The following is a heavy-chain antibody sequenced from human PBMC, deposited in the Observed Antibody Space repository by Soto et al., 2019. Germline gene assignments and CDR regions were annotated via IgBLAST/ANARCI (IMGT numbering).Heavy chain of an antibody. V-gene: IGHV1-2*02. D-gene: IGHD3-3*01. CDR1: GYPVTAYY. CDR2: INPATGAA. CDR3: ARGGGVGVAGSAAFDM. J-gene: IGHJ3*02. Sequence: QLHLVQSGAVVKKPGASVTVSCSASGYPVTAYYMHWVRQAPGRGLEWMGGINPATGAAKYTQTFPGRVTMTRDTSTSTVFMELRGLTSGDPAGFYWARGGGVGVAGSAAFDMWGQGTLVTVSS.